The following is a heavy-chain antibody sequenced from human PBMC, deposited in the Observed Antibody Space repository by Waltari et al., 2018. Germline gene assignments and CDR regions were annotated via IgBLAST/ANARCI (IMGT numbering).Heavy chain of an antibody. Sequence: VQLVQSGPEVKKPGSSVKVSCQASEGTFSTYGISWVRQAPGQGLEWMGGIIPVFPTTNYAQKFQDRVTISADRSTSTAYMELRSLRPEDTAVYYCARGLPSETYYFDFWGQGTLVTVAS. D-gene: IGHD2-15*01. V-gene: IGHV1-69*06. CDR3: ARGLPSETYYFDF. CDR2: IIPVFPTT. CDR1: EGTFSTYG. J-gene: IGHJ4*02.